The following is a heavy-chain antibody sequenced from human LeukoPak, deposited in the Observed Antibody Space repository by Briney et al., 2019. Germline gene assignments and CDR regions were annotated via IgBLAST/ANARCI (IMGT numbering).Heavy chain of an antibody. CDR1: GFTFSDYY. CDR2: ISSSGNTI. D-gene: IGHD6-13*01. Sequence: GGSLRLSCAASGFTFSDYYMSWIRQAPGKGLEWVSYISSSGNTIYYADSVKGRFTISRDNAKNSLYLQMNSLRAEDTAVYSCARSGQQLVRGVDYWGQGTLVTVSS. J-gene: IGHJ4*02. V-gene: IGHV3-11*01. CDR3: ARSGQQLVRGVDY.